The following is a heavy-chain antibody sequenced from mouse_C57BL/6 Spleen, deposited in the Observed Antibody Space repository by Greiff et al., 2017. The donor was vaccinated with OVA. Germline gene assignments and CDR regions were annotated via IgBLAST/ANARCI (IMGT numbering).Heavy chain of an antibody. J-gene: IGHJ2*01. Sequence: EVHLVESGGGLVKPGGSLKLSCAASGFTFSDYGMHWVRQAPEKGLEWVAYISSGSSTLYYADTVKGRFTISRDNAKNTLFLQMTSLRSEDTAMYYCAREDSVVALYYFDYWGQGTTLTVSS. CDR3: AREDSVVALYYFDY. CDR2: ISSGSSTL. V-gene: IGHV5-17*01. D-gene: IGHD1-1*01. CDR1: GFTFSDYG.